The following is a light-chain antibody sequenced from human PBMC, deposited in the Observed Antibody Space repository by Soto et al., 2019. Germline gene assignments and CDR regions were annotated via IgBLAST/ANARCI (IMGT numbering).Light chain of an antibody. CDR3: QQSDSTPLT. V-gene: IGKV1-39*01. CDR2: TAS. CDR1: QNIGSY. J-gene: IGKJ4*01. Sequence: DIQMTQSPSSLSASVGDRVNITCRASQNIGSYLNWYQQKPGKAPKLLITTASTLQSGVPSRFSGGGSATDFTLTISRLQPEDVATDYCQQSDSTPLTVGGGTKVDIK.